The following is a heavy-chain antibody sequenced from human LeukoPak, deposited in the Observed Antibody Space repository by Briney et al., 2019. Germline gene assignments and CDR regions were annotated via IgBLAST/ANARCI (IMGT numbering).Heavy chain of an antibody. D-gene: IGHD3-22*01. CDR2: INPNSGGT. J-gene: IGHJ1*01. CDR3: ARVGYYESSGYYEH. V-gene: IGHV1-2*06. CDR1: GYTLTDYY. Sequence: AASVKVSCKASGYTLTDYYMHWVRQAPGQGLEWMGRINPNSGGTNYAQKFQGRVTMTRDTSISTVYMELSRLRSDDTAVYYRARVGYYESSGYYEHWGQGTLVTVSS.